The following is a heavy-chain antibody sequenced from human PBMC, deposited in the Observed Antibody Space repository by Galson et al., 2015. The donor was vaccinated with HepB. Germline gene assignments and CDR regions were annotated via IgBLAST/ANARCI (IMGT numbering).Heavy chain of an antibody. CDR1: GFTFSSYW. CDR3: AKSAGAPLVYYYYMDV. J-gene: IGHJ6*03. D-gene: IGHD3-10*01. Sequence: SLRLSCAASGFTFSSYWMSWVRQAPGKGLEWVANIKQDGSEKYYVDSVKGRFTISRDNAKNSLYLQMNSLRAEDTALYYCAKSAGAPLVYYYYMDVWGKGTTVTVSS. CDR2: IKQDGSEK. V-gene: IGHV3-7*03.